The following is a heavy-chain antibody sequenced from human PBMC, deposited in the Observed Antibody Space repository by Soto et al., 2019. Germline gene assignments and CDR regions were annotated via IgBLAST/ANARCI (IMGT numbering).Heavy chain of an antibody. CDR1: GYTFTSYD. CDR3: AREWSAAGHFYGMDV. CDR2: MNTNSDDT. Sequence: ASVKVSCKTSGYTFTSYDINWVRQAPGQGLEWVGWMNTNSDDTRSAQKFRGRLTLTRDKSMRAVYMKLSNLRPDDTAVYYCAREWSAAGHFYGMDVWGQGTTVTV. D-gene: IGHD6-13*01. V-gene: IGHV1-8*01. J-gene: IGHJ6*02.